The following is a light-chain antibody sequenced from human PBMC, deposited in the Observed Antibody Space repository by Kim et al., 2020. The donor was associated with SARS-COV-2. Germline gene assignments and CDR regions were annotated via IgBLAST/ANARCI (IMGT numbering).Light chain of an antibody. Sequence: GQSYAIACTAPSSDVRGYNYVYRYQHHTDKDPKLMFYVVSKRPSVVSNRCSGSKSGKTASLTISGLQAEDKADYYCISCTSSSTLVFGGGTQLTVL. CDR3: ISCTSSSTLV. CDR2: VVS. V-gene: IGLV2-14*01. J-gene: IGLJ2*01. CDR1: SSDVRGYNY.